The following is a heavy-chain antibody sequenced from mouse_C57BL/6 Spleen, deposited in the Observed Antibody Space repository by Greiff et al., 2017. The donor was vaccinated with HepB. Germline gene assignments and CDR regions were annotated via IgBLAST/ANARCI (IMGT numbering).Heavy chain of an antibody. D-gene: IGHD1-1*01. Sequence: EVQLQQSGPELVKPGASVKISCKASGYTFTDYYMNWVKQSHGKSLEWIGDINPNNGGTSYNQKFKGKATLTVDKSSSTAYMELRSLTSEDSAVYYCARDYGSSGPYAMDYWGQGTSVTVSS. CDR2: INPNNGGT. CDR1: GYTFTDYY. V-gene: IGHV1-26*01. CDR3: ARDYGSSGPYAMDY. J-gene: IGHJ4*01.